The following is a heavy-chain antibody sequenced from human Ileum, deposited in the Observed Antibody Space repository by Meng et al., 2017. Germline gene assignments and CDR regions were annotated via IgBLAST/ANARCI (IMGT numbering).Heavy chain of an antibody. CDR2: IFQSGST. V-gene: IGHV4-4*02. CDR1: EVSNSSAMW. Sequence: LQRLGPGQVKPSGSLSLTWACFEVSNSSAMWRGCDRQPQGEELESIGEIFQSGSTNYNPSLKSRVSISVDKSKNHLTLSLSSVTAADTAVYYCAKAAAYNLDIWGQGALVTVSS. J-gene: IGHJ4*02. CDR3: AKAAAYNLDI. D-gene: IGHD1-14*01.